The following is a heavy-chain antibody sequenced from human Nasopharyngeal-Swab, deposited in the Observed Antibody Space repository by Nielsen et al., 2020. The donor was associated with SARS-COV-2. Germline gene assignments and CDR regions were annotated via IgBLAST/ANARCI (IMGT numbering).Heavy chain of an antibody. D-gene: IGHD2-8*02. Sequence: GESLKISCAASGFTFSSYAMNWVRQAPGKGLEWVSAISGSGGSTYYADSVKGRFTISRDNSKNTLYLQMNSLRAEDTAVYYCAHEAYWWFDWGQGTLVTVSS. J-gene: IGHJ4*02. CDR1: GFTFSSYA. CDR2: ISGSGGST. CDR3: AHEAYWWFD. V-gene: IGHV3-23*01.